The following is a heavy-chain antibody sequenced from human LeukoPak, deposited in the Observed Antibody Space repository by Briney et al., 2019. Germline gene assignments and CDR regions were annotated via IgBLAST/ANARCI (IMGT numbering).Heavy chain of an antibody. CDR2: IWYDGSNK. CDR3: ARDISGYYYFDY. CDR1: GFTFSNYG. Sequence: GGSLRLSCAASGFTFSNYGMHWVRQAPGKGLEWVAVIWYDGSNKYYADSVKGRFIISRDNSKNTLYLQMNSLRAEDTAVYYCARDISGYYYFDYWGQGTLVTVSS. V-gene: IGHV3-33*01. D-gene: IGHD3-22*01. J-gene: IGHJ4*02.